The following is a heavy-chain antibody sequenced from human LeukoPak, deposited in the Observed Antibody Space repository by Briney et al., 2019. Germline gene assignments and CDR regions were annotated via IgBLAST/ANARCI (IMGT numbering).Heavy chain of an antibody. J-gene: IGHJ6*03. Sequence: ADTLSLTCTASGGSISSYYWSWIRQPPGKGLEWIGYIYNNGNTIYNASLKSRVTISVDTSNNQFSLKLISVTAADTAVYYCARHTYYYYYYMDVWGKGTTVTVSS. CDR3: ARHTYYYYYYMDV. CDR1: GGSISSYY. CDR2: IYNNGNT. V-gene: IGHV4-59*08.